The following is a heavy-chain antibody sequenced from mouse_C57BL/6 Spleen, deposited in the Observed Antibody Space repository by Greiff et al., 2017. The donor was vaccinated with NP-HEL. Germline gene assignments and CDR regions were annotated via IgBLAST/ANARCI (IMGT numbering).Heavy chain of an antibody. CDR1: GYTFTDYE. J-gene: IGHJ3*01. D-gene: IGHD1-1*01. CDR3: SLITTVY. V-gene: IGHV1-15*01. Sequence: QVQLKESGAELVRPGASVTLSCKASGYTFTDYEMHWVKQTPVHGLEWIGAIDPETGGTAYNQKVKGKAILTADKSSSTAYMELRSLTSEDSAVYYGSLITTVYWGQGTLVTVSA. CDR2: IDPETGGT.